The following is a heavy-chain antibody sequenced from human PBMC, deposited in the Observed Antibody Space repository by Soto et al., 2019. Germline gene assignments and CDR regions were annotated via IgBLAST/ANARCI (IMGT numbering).Heavy chain of an antibody. CDR2: IHHSGST. J-gene: IGHJ4*02. D-gene: IGHD3-10*01. CDR3: ASGSMATLYFDY. V-gene: IGHV4-31*03. CDR1: GDSIDSSHYY. Sequence: SETLSLTCTVSGDSIDSSHYYWNWIRQHPEKGLEWIGYIHHSGSTYYNPSLKSRLAISVDTSRNQFSLKVSSVTAADTAVYYCASGSMATLYFDYWGQRALVTVSS.